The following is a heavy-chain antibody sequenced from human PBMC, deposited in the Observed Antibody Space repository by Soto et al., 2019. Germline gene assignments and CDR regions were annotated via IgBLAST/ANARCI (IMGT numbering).Heavy chain of an antibody. CDR3: DRLSGYDPAGAADK. CDR1: GASVSSAEHY. Sequence: QVQLQESGPGLVKASQTLSLTCTLSGASVSSAEHYWSWIRQPPGKGLEWIGYTYYSGGSSYNASHQRRVSISVDTSQNQFPLKLTSVTAADTAVYYCDRLSGYDPAGAADKWGPGILVSVSS. V-gene: IGHV4-30-4*01. CDR2: TYYSGGS. D-gene: IGHD5-12*01. J-gene: IGHJ4*02.